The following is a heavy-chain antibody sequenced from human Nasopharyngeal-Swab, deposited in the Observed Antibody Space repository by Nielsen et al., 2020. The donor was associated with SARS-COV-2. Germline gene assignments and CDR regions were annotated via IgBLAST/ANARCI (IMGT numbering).Heavy chain of an antibody. CDR3: ARSGYSNSDIDY. J-gene: IGHJ4*02. CDR1: GGTFSSYA. Sequence: SVKVSCKASGGTFSSYAISWVRQAPGQGLEWMGGIIPIFGTADYAQKFQDRVAITADESTSTAYMELSSLRSEDTAVYYCARSGYSNSDIDYWGQGALVTVSS. V-gene: IGHV1-69*13. D-gene: IGHD6-6*01. CDR2: IIPIFGTA.